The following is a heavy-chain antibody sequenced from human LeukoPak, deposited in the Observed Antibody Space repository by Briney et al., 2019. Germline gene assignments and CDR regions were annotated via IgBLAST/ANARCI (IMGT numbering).Heavy chain of an antibody. CDR1: GFTFSDYY. CDR3: ARGSGYSGYDQFDY. J-gene: IGHJ4*02. CDR2: ISSSSSYT. Sequence: GGSLRLSCAASGFTFSDYYMSWIPQAPGKGLEWVSYISSSSSYTNYADSVKGRFTISRDNAKNSLYLQMYSLRAEDTAVYYCARGSGYSGYDQFDYWGQGTLVTVSS. V-gene: IGHV3-11*06. D-gene: IGHD5-12*01.